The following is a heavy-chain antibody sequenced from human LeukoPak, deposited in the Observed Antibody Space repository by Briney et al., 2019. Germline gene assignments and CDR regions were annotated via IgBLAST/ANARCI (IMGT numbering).Heavy chain of an antibody. CDR3: ARDPTTVTTGPDY. J-gene: IGHJ4*02. V-gene: IGHV3-11*06. Sequence: GGSLRLSCAASGFTFSDYYMSWIRQAPGKGLEWVSYISSSSSYTNYADSVKGRFTISRDNAKNSLYLQMNSLRAEDTAVYYCARDPTTVTTGPDYWGQGTLVTVSS. CDR1: GFTFSDYY. D-gene: IGHD4-17*01. CDR2: ISSSSSYT.